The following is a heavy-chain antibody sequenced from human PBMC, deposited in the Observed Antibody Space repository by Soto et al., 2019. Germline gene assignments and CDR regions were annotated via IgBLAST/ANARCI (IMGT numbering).Heavy chain of an antibody. CDR2: IYHSGST. D-gene: IGHD2-15*01. J-gene: IGHJ4*02. V-gene: IGHV4-39*07. CDR3: ARVPRISGGFDY. CDR1: GGSVSSGSYY. Sequence: SETLSLTCTVSGGSVSSGSYYWSWIRQPPGKGLEWIGSIYHSGSTYYNPSLKSRVTISVDTSKNQFSLKLSSVTAADTAVYYCARVPRISGGFDYWGQGTLVTVSS.